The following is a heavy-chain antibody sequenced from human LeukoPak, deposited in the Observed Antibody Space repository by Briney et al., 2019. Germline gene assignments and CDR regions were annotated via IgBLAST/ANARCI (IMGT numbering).Heavy chain of an antibody. D-gene: IGHD3-22*01. CDR3: ATPHIKDYYDSSVQEGTPAEYYFDY. Sequence: SETLSLTCTVSGGSISSSSYYWGWIRQPPGKGLEWIGSIYYSGSTYYNPSLKSRVTISVDTSKNQFSLKLSSVTAADTAVYHCATPHIKDYYDSSVQEGTPAEYYFDYWGQGTLVTVSS. CDR1: GGSISSSSYY. J-gene: IGHJ4*02. V-gene: IGHV4-39*01. CDR2: IYYSGST.